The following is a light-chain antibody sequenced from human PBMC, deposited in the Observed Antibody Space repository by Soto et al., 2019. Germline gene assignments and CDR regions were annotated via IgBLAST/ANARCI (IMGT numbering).Light chain of an antibody. CDR1: QSVNSNF. Sequence: EIVLTQSPGTLSLSPGDRATLSCRASQSVNSNFLAWYQQKPGQAPRLLIYGASSRATGIPDTFSGSGSGTDFTLTISRLEPGDFAVYYCQQYGTSPWTFVQGTKVEIK. J-gene: IGKJ1*01. CDR3: QQYGTSPWT. V-gene: IGKV3-20*01. CDR2: GAS.